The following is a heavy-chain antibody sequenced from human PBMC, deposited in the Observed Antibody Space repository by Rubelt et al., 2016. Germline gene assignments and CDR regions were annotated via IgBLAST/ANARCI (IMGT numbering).Heavy chain of an antibody. CDR1: GGSISSYY. Sequence: QVQLQESGPGLVKASETLSLTCTVSGGSISSYYWSWIRQPPGKGPEWIGYIHYSGSTNYNPSLKSRVTILVDTSKNQFSLKRRSVAAAETAVYYCAGRGVSGYIDSWGQGTLVTVSS. CDR3: AGRGVSGYIDS. D-gene: IGHD3-10*01. CDR2: IHYSGST. V-gene: IGHV4-59*08. J-gene: IGHJ4*02.